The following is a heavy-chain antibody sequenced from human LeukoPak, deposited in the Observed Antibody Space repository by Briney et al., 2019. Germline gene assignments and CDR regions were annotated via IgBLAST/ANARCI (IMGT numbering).Heavy chain of an antibody. Sequence: PSETLSLTCVVSGGSLISTDHHWGWIRQTPGKGLEWIGSMSHSGTTYYNPSLKSRVTISVDTSKNQFSLKLSSVTAADTAVYYCARDPALWDSSGYFEWGQGTMVTVSS. V-gene: IGHV4-39*07. CDR3: ARDPALWDSSGYFE. CDR2: MSHSGTT. D-gene: IGHD3-22*01. J-gene: IGHJ3*01. CDR1: GGSLISTDHH.